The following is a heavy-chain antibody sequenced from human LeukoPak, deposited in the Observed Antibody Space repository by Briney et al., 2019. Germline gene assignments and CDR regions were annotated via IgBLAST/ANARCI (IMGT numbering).Heavy chain of an antibody. Sequence: GGSLRLSCAASGFTFSNAWMSWVRQAPGKGLEWVSTISASGVTTYYADSVKGRFTISRDSSKNTLYLQMNSLRAEDTAVYYCAKDLHFDYWGQGTLVTVSS. CDR3: AKDLHFDY. CDR1: GFTFSNAW. CDR2: ISASGVTT. V-gene: IGHV3-23*01. J-gene: IGHJ4*02.